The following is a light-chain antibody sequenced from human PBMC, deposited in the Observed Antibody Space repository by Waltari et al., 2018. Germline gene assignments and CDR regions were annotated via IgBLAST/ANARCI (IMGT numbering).Light chain of an antibody. J-gene: IGKJ4*01. V-gene: IGKV3-20*01. CDR2: GVS. CDR1: QTVYRSH. CDR3: QHFGSSRLT. Sequence: EIVLTQSPGTLSLSPGDRATLSCRASQTVYRSHLAWYQQKFGQAPRLLIYGVSQRATGIPDRFSGSGSGTDFTLTISRLEPEDFAVYYCQHFGSSRLTFGGGTKVEI.